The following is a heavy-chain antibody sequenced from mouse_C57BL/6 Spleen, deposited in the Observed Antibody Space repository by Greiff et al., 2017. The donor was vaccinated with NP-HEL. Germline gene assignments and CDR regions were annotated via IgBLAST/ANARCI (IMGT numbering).Heavy chain of an antibody. CDR1: GFTFSDYY. D-gene: IGHD1-1*01. CDR3: ARGITTVVGDWYFDV. CDR2: INYDGSST. Sequence: EVKLVESEGGLVQPGSSMKLSCTASGFTFSDYYMAWVRQVPEKGLEWVANINYDGSSTYYLDSLKSRFIISRDNAKNILYLQMSSLKSEDTATYYWARGITTVVGDWYFDVWGTGTTVTVSS. V-gene: IGHV5-16*01. J-gene: IGHJ1*03.